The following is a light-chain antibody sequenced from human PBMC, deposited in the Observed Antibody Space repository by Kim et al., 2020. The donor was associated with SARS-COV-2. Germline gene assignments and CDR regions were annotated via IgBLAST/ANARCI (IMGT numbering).Light chain of an antibody. J-gene: IGKJ3*01. CDR2: AAS. V-gene: IGKV1-39*01. CDR3: QQSYITPFT. CDR1: QSISSH. Sequence: AAVGDRVTITCRTSQSISSHLNWYHQKPGRAPKLLIYAASTLQGGVPSRFSGSGSETDFTLTISSLQPEDFATYFCQQSYITPFTFGPGTKVDIK.